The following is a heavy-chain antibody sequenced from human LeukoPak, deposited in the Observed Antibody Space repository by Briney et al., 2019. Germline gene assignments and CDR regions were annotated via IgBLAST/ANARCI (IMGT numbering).Heavy chain of an antibody. CDR1: GSTFSSYA. V-gene: IGHV3-23*01. Sequence: PGGSLRLSCAASGSTFSSYAMSWVRQAPGKGLEWVSAISGSGGSTYYADSVKGRFTISRDNSKNTLYLQMNSLRAEDTAVYYCAKSQMATINWYFDLWGRGTLVTVSS. CDR2: ISGSGGST. D-gene: IGHD5-24*01. J-gene: IGHJ2*01. CDR3: AKSQMATINWYFDL.